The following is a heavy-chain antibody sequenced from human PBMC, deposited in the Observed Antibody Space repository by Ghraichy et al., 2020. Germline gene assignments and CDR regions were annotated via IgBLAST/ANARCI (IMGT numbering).Heavy chain of an antibody. CDR1: GGSISSYY. CDR3: AGRIPPIVVVPAEHRIDY. Sequence: SETLSLTCTVSGGSISSYYWSWIRQPPGKGLEWIGYIYTSGSTNYNPSLKSRVTISVDTSKNQFSLKLSSVTAADTAVYYCAGRIPPIVVVPAEHRIDYWGQGTLVTVSS. J-gene: IGHJ4*02. D-gene: IGHD2-2*01. CDR2: IYTSGST. V-gene: IGHV4-4*09.